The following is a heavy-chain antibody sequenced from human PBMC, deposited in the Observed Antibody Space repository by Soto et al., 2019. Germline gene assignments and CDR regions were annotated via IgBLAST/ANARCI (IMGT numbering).Heavy chain of an antibody. Sequence: QVQLVQSGAEVKKPGASVKVSCKASGYTFTSYAMHWVRQAPGQRLEWMGWINAGNGNTKYSQKFQGRGTITRDTSASTAYMELSSLRSEDTAVYYCARASSSSHPKLDYWGQGTLVTVSS. CDR3: ARASSSSHPKLDY. CDR2: INAGNGNT. CDR1: GYTFTSYA. V-gene: IGHV1-3*01. J-gene: IGHJ4*02. D-gene: IGHD6-6*01.